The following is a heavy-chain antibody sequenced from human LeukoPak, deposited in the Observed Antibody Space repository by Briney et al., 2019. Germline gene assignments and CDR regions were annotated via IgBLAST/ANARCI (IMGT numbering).Heavy chain of an antibody. Sequence: WVSVIYSGGSTYYADSVKGRFTISRDNSKNTLYLQMNSLRAEDTAVYYCARNSGSSYFDYWGQGTLVTVSS. CDR3: ARNSGSSYFDY. J-gene: IGHJ4*02. CDR2: IYSGGST. V-gene: IGHV3-53*01. D-gene: IGHD1-26*01.